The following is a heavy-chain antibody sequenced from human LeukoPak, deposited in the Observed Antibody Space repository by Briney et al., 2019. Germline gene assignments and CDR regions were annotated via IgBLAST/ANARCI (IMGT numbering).Heavy chain of an antibody. V-gene: IGHV1-18*01. D-gene: IGHD2-8*02. CDR3: ATQPGRGSPFKF. CDR2: ISTYTVET. J-gene: IGHJ4*02. CDR1: GDTFTNYG. Sequence: ASVKVPCKASGDTFTNYGISWVRQAPGQGLEWMGWISTYTVETIYAQKFQGRVTLSTDTSTSTAYMELRSLRSDDTAVYYCATQPGRGSPFKFWGQGTLVTVSS.